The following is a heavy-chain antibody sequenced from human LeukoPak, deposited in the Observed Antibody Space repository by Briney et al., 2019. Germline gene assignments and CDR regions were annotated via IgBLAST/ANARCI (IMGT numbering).Heavy chain of an antibody. CDR3: AKTASSSGE. CDR2: ISGNSDKT. V-gene: IGHV3-23*01. Sequence: LSGGSLRLSCAASGFIFSSYAMSWVRQAPGKGLEWVSGISGNSDKTYYTDSVKGRFSVFRDNSRNTLYLQMNNVRVEDTALYYCAKTASSSGEWGQGTLVTVSS. D-gene: IGHD6-6*01. J-gene: IGHJ4*02. CDR1: GFIFSSYA.